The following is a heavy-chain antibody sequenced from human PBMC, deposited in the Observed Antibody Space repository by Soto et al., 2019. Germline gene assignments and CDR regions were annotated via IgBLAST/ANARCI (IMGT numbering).Heavy chain of an antibody. J-gene: IGHJ4*02. CDR1: GYTFTSYD. D-gene: IGHD6-13*01. V-gene: IGHV1-8*01. CDR2: MNPNSGNT. Sequence: GPVKVSCKASGYTFTSYDINWVRQATGQGLEWMGWMNPNSGNTGYAQKFQGRVTMTRNTSISTAYMELSSLGSEDTAVYYCARGRRSSSWYSDYWGQGTLVTVSS. CDR3: ARGRRSSSWYSDY.